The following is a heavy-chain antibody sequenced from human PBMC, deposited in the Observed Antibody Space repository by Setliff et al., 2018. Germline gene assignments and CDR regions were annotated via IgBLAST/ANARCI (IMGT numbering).Heavy chain of an antibody. CDR2: VYYTGTT. V-gene: IGHV4-39*07. J-gene: IGHJ1*01. Sequence: LSLTCTVSGVSITSYNYFWGWIRQPPGKGLEWIGSVYYTGTTSYNPSLKSRLTMSLDTSKNQLSLRLTSVTAADTAIYYCASGYNFWSGYFVVAESYQCWGQGTLVTVSS. CDR1: GVSITSYNYF. CDR3: ASGYNFWSGYFVVAESYQC. D-gene: IGHD3-3*01.